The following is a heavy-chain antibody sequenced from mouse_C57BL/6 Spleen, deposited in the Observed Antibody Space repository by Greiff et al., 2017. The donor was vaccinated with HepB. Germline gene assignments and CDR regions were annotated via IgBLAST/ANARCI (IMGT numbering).Heavy chain of an antibody. J-gene: IGHJ4*01. CDR3: ASENGNYVAMDY. D-gene: IGHD2-1*01. V-gene: IGHV1-64*01. CDR2: IHPNSGST. CDR1: GYTFTSYW. Sequence: VQLQQPGAELVKPGASVKLSCKASGYTFTSYWMHWVKQRPGQGLEWIGMIHPNSGSTNYNEKFKSKATLTVDKASSTAYMQLSSLTSEDSAVYYCASENGNYVAMDYWGQGTSVTVSS.